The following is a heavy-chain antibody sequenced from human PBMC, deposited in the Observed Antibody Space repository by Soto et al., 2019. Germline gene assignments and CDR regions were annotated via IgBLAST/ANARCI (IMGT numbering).Heavy chain of an antibody. Sequence: PGGSLRLSCAASGFTFSDYYMSWIRQAPGKGLEWVSYISSSGSTIYYADSVKGRFTISRDNAKNSLYLQMNSLRAEDTAVYYCAAPDDYGDYDVYWGQGTLVTVSS. CDR2: ISSSGSTI. CDR3: AAPDDYGDYDVY. D-gene: IGHD4-17*01. CDR1: GFTFSDYY. V-gene: IGHV3-11*01. J-gene: IGHJ4*02.